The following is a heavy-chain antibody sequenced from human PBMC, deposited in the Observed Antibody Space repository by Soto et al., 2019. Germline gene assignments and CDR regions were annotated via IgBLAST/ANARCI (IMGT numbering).Heavy chain of an antibody. CDR2: ISYDGSNK. V-gene: IGHV3-30*03. D-gene: IGHD6-13*01. CDR3: ADFSAAGTVHPDY. J-gene: IGHJ4*02. CDR1: GFTFSSYG. Sequence: GGSLRLSCAASGFTFSSYGMHWVRQAPGKGLEWVAVISYDGSNKYYADSVKGRFTISRDNSKNTLYLQMNSLRAEDTAVYYCADFSAAGTVHPDYWGQGTLVTVSS.